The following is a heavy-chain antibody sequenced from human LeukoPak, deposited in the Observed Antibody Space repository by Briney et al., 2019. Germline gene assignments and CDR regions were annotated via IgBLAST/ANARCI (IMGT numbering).Heavy chain of an antibody. V-gene: IGHV1-69*13. Sequence: ASVKVSCKASGGTFSSYAISWVRQAPGQGLEWMGRIIPIFGTANYAQKFQGRVTITADESTSTAYMELSSLRSEDTAVYYCARDITGDGWEDDIWGQGTMVTVSS. CDR2: IIPIFGTA. CDR3: ARDITGDGWEDDI. J-gene: IGHJ3*02. D-gene: IGHD1-20*01. CDR1: GGTFSSYA.